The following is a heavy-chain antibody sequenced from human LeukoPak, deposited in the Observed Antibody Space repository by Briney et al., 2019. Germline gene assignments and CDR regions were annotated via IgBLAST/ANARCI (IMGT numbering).Heavy chain of an antibody. CDR2: ISDSGGTT. D-gene: IGHD6-19*01. J-gene: IGHJ4*02. V-gene: IGHV3-23*01. CDR1: GFNFSNLA. CDR3: AKDARRYSGWYFFDH. Sequence: GGSLRLSCVASGFNFSNLAMGWVRQAPGKGLEWVSVISDSGGTTYYADSVKGRFTISRDNSRNTLYLQMNSLRVDDTAVYYCAKDARRYSGWYFFDHWGQGTLVTVSS.